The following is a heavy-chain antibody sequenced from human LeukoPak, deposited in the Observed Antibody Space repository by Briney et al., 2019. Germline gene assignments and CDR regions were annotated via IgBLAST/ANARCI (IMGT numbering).Heavy chain of an antibody. J-gene: IGHJ4*02. V-gene: IGHV3-30*03. CDR1: GFTFSSYS. Sequence: GGSLRLSCAASGFTFSSYSMNWFRQAPGKGLEWVAVISYDGSNKYYADSVKGRFTISRDNSKNTLYLQMNSLRAEDTAVYYCARARGGSFDYWGQGTLVTVSS. CDR2: ISYDGSNK. CDR3: ARARGGSFDY. D-gene: IGHD4-23*01.